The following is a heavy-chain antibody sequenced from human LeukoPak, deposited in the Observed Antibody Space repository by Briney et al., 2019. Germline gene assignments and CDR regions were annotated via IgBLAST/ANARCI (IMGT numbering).Heavy chain of an antibody. V-gene: IGHV3-30*04. CDR3: ARDSCSGGSCETYYYYYGMDV. Sequence: PGRSLRLSCAASGFTFSSYAMHWVRKAPGKGLEWVAVISYDGSNKYYADSVKGRFTISRDNSKNTLYLQMNSLRAEDTAVYYCARDSCSGGSCETYYYYYGMDVWGQGTTVTVSS. D-gene: IGHD2-15*01. J-gene: IGHJ6*02. CDR1: GFTFSSYA. CDR2: ISYDGSNK.